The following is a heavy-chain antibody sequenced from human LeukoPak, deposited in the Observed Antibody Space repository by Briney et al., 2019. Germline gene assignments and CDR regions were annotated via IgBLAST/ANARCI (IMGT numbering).Heavy chain of an antibody. D-gene: IGHD3-22*01. CDR2: IYSGGST. CDR1: GFTVSSNY. Sequence: GGSLRLSCAASGFTVSSNYMSWVRQAPGKGLKWVSVIYSGGSTYYADSVKGRFTISRDNSKNMLYLQMNSLRAEDTAVYYCARMGMSYYDSSGYSFDYWGQGTLVTVSS. CDR3: ARMGMSYYDSSGYSFDY. V-gene: IGHV3-66*01. J-gene: IGHJ4*02.